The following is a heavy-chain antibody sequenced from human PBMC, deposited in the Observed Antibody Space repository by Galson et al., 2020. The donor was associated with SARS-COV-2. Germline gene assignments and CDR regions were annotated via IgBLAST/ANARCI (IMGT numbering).Heavy chain of an antibody. CDR1: GFSLSTSGMC. Sequence: SGPTLVKPTQTITLTSTFSGFSLSTSGMCVSWIRQPPGKALEWLARIDWDGDKHYNTSLKTRFTISKDTSKNQVVLTMTNMDPVDTATYYCARTWITGTTSRTFDYWGQGTLVTVSS. D-gene: IGHD1-1*01. J-gene: IGHJ4*02. CDR3: ARTWITGTTSRTFDY. V-gene: IGHV2-70*11. CDR2: IDWDGDK.